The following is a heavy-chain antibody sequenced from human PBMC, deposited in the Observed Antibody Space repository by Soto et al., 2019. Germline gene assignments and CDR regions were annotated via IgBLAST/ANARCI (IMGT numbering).Heavy chain of an antibody. J-gene: IGHJ4*02. V-gene: IGHV6-1*01. Sequence: SQTLSLTCAISGDSVSSNSAAWNWIRQSPSRGLEWLGRTYYRSKWYNDYAVSVKSRITINPDTSKNQFSLQLNSVTPEDTAVYYCARGGSIVVVPAAAGYYFDYWGQGTLATVSS. CDR3: ARGGSIVVVPAAAGYYFDY. D-gene: IGHD2-2*01. CDR1: GDSVSSNSAA. CDR2: TYYRSKWYN.